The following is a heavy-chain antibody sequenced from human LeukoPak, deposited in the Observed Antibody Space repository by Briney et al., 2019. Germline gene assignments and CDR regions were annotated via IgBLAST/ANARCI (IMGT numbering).Heavy chain of an antibody. CDR1: GFTFRNYW. V-gene: IGHV3-7*01. Sequence: GGSLRLSCAASGFTFRNYWMSWVRQAPGKGLEWVANIKQDGSQIYYVDSLKGRFTISRDNTQNSVYLDMDSLRVDDTAVYYCARIGYSSSSFDYWGQGTLVIVSS. J-gene: IGHJ4*02. CDR3: ARIGYSSSSFDY. D-gene: IGHD6-13*01. CDR2: IKQDGSQI.